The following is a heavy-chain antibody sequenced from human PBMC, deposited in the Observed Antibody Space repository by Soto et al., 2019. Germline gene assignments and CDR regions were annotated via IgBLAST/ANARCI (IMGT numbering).Heavy chain of an antibody. CDR1: GGSIGSGTYY. CDR2: IYYSGST. J-gene: IGHJ4*02. D-gene: IGHD6-6*01. Sequence: QVQLKESGPGLVKPSQTLSLTCTVSGGSIGSGTYYWGWFRQHPGKGLEWIGYIYYSGSTYYNPPLQSRVSILVDTSKNQFSLKVSSLTAADTAVYYCARVVRGSIDYWGQGTLVTVSS. V-gene: IGHV4-31*03. CDR3: ARVVRGSIDY.